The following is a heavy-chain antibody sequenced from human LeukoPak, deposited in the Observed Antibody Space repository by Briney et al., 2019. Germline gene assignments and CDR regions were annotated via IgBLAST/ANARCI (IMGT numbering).Heavy chain of an antibody. CDR2: INHSGST. D-gene: IGHD6-13*01. J-gene: IGHJ6*02. Sequence: SETLSLTCAVYGGSFSGYYWSWIRQPPGKGLEWIGEINHSGSTNHNPSLKSRVTISVDTSKDQFSLKLSSVTAADTAVYYCARGRSSSWSLYYYYGMDVWGQGTTVTVSS. V-gene: IGHV4-34*01. CDR1: GGSFSGYY. CDR3: ARGRSSSWSLYYYYGMDV.